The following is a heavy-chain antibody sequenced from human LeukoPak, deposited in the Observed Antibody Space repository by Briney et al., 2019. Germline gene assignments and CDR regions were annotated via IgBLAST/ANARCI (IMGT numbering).Heavy chain of an antibody. J-gene: IGHJ6*02. CDR1: GGSISSGGYS. Sequence: SQTLSLTCAVSGGSISSGGYSWSWIRQPPGKGLEWIGYIYHSGSTYYNPSLKSRVTISVDRSKNQFSLKLSSVTAADTAVYHCATQLYYYYGMDVWGQGTTVTVSS. CDR3: ATQLYYYYGMDV. D-gene: IGHD1-1*01. CDR2: IYHSGST. V-gene: IGHV4-30-2*01.